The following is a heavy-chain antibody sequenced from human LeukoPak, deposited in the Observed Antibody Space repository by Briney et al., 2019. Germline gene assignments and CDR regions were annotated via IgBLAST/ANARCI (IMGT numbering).Heavy chain of an antibody. CDR3: ARDRAVATSHYFAY. CDR1: GSTFSSYA. V-gene: IGHV3-30-3*01. Sequence: GGSLRLSCAASGSTFSSYAMHWVRQAPGKGLEWVAVISYDGSNKYYADSVKGRFTISRDNSKNTLYLQMNSLRAEDTAVYYCARDRAVATSHYFAYWGQGTLVTVSS. D-gene: IGHD5-12*01. J-gene: IGHJ4*02. CDR2: ISYDGSNK.